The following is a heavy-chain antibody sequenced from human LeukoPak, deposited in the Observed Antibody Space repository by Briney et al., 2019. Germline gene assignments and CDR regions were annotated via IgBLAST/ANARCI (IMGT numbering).Heavy chain of an antibody. V-gene: IGHV3-33*06. CDR3: AKDMPQASSSWYKGYYGMDV. D-gene: IGHD6-13*01. CDR1: GFTFSSYG. Sequence: GGSLRLSCAASGFTFSSYGMHWVRQAPGKGLEWVAVIWYDGSNKYYADSVKGRFTISRDNSKNTLYLQMNSLRAEDTAVYYCAKDMPQASSSWYKGYYGMDVWGQGTTVTVSS. CDR2: IWYDGSNK. J-gene: IGHJ6*02.